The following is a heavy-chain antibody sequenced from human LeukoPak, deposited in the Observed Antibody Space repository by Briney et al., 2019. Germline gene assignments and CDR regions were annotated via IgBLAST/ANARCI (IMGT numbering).Heavy chain of an antibody. Sequence: GGSLRLSCATSGFTFSSYSMQWVRQAPGKGLEWGAVIWVDGSKKFYADSVEGRFTISRDDSKSTSYLQMNSLRAEDTAVYYCARDQGYCSGGRCHSHFDYWGQGTLVTVSS. CDR2: IWVDGSKK. CDR1: GFTFSSYS. D-gene: IGHD2-15*01. J-gene: IGHJ4*02. V-gene: IGHV3-33*01. CDR3: ARDQGYCSGGRCHSHFDY.